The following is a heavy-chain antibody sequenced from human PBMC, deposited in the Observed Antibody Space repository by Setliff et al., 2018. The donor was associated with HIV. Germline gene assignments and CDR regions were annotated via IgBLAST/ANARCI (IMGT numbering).Heavy chain of an antibody. D-gene: IGHD6-13*01. Sequence: SVKVSCKASGGTFSGYAISWVRQAPGQGLEWMGGIIPISGTANYAQKFQGRVTITTDESTSTAYMELSSLRSEDTAMYYCATAQGIATANFDYWGQGTLVTVSS. CDR1: GGTFSGYA. J-gene: IGHJ4*02. CDR3: ATAQGIATANFDY. CDR2: IIPISGTA. V-gene: IGHV1-69*05.